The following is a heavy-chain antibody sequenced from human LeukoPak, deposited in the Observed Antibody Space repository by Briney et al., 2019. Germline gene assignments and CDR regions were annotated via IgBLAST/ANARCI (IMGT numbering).Heavy chain of an antibody. CDR1: GFIFSSFA. V-gene: IGHV3-23*01. CDR3: AKRITMSAGYYLDS. Sequence: GGSLRLSCVGSGFIFSSFAMSWVRQAPGKGLEWVSTISGGGGYIYFADSVKGRFTVSRDDSKSMHFLQMNSLRPEDTALYFCAKRITMSAGYYLDSWGRGTLVTVSS. D-gene: IGHD2-15*01. J-gene: IGHJ4*02. CDR2: ISGGGGYI.